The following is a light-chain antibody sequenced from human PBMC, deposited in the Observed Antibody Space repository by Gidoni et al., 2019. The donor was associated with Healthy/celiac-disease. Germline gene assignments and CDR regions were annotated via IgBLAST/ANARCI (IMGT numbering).Light chain of an antibody. CDR2: GAS. J-gene: IGKJ1*01. CDR3: QQYNNWPQT. V-gene: IGKV3-15*01. Sequence: EILMTQSPATLSVSPGERATLSCTASQSVSSNLAWYQQKPGQAPRLLIYGASTRATGIPARFSGSGSGTEFTLTISSLQSEDFAVYYCQQYNNWPQTFXXXTKVEIK. CDR1: QSVSSN.